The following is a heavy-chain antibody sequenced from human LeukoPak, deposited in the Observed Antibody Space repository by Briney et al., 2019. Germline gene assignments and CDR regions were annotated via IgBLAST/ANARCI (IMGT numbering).Heavy chain of an antibody. D-gene: IGHD4-17*01. CDR3: AKISTVTDNFGH. J-gene: IGHJ4*02. CDR2: IDSSGSYT. Sequence: GGSLRLSCAASGFTFSSYAMSWVRQAPGKGLEWVSSIDSSGSYTPSADSVKGRFTISRDNFENTLYLQMNSLRAEDTAVYFCAKISTVTDNFGHWGQGTLVTVSS. CDR1: GFTFSSYA. V-gene: IGHV3-23*01.